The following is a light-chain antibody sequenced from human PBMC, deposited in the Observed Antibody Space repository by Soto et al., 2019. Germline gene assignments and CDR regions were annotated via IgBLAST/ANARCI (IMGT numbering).Light chain of an antibody. V-gene: IGLV2-8*01. CDR1: SSDIGGHNL. Sequence: QSALTQPPSASGSPGQSVTISCTGTSSDIGGHNLVSWYQQHPGKAPKLMIYEVAKRPSGVPDRFSGSKSGTSASLTVSGLQAEDEGDYYCSSYTGTNNVIFGGGTKLTVL. CDR3: SSYTGTNNVI. CDR2: EVA. J-gene: IGLJ2*01.